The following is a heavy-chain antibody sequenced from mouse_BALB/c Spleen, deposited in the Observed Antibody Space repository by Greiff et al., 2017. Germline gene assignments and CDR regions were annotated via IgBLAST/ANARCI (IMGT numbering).Heavy chain of an antibody. D-gene: IGHD1-1*01. V-gene: IGHV14-3*02. J-gene: IGHJ4*01. Sequence: VHVKQSGAELVKPGASVKLSCTASGFNIKDTYMHWVKQRPEQGLEWIGRIDPANGNTKYDPKFQGKATITADTSSNTAYLQLSSLTSEDTAVYYCARAITTVVARDAMDYWGQGTSVTVSS. CDR3: ARAITTVVARDAMDY. CDR1: GFNIKDTY. CDR2: IDPANGNT.